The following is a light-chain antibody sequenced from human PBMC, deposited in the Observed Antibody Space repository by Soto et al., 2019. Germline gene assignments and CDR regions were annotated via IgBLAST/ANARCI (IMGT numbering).Light chain of an antibody. CDR3: QQYCDSLFT. CDR1: QSVSSNY. J-gene: IGKJ3*01. Sequence: EIVLTQSPGTLSLSPGERATLSCRASQSVSSNYLAWYQQKPGQAPRLLIYGASSRATGIPDRFSGSGSGTDFTLTVSRLEPDDFAVYYCQQYCDSLFTFGPGTKVDIK. CDR2: GAS. V-gene: IGKV3-20*01.